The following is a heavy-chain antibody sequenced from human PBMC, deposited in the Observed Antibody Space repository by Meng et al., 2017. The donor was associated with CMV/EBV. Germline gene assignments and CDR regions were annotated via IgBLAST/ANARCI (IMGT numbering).Heavy chain of an antibody. V-gene: IGHV4-30-4*08. D-gene: IGHD6-13*01. Sequence: CTVSGGSISSGDYYWSWIRQPPGKGLEWIGYIYYSGSTNYNPSLKSRVTISVDTSKNQFSLKLSSVTAADTAVYYCARVRGQLAHFDYWGQGTLVTVSS. CDR3: ARVRGQLAHFDY. CDR1: GGSISSGDYY. J-gene: IGHJ4*02. CDR2: IYYSGST.